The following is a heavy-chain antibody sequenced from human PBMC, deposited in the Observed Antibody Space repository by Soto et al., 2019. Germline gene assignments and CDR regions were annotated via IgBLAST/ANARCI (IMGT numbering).Heavy chain of an antibody. V-gene: IGHV4-4*02. D-gene: IGHD6-13*01. CDR2: VYRTGST. CDR1: GGSISTSNW. J-gene: IGHJ4*02. Sequence: QVQLQESGPGLVKPSGTLSLTCAVSGGSISTSNWWSWVRQPPGKGLEWIGEVYRTGSTNYNPSLETPQTLPLDKSKNQVTLKLTPLTAADTAVYYCARARATIAAAAIFACWGQGTLGTVSS. CDR3: ARARATIAAAAIFAC.